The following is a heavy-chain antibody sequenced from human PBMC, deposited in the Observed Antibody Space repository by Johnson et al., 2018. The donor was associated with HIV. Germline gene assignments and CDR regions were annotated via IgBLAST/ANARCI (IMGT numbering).Heavy chain of an antibody. Sequence: VQLVESGGGLVQPEGSLRLSCAASGFTFSSYALSWVRQVPGKGLEWVSGINWNGGSTGYADSVKGRFTISRDNSKNTLYLQMNSLRAEDTAVYYCASQVRGLRLGVDAFDIWGQGTLVTVSS. V-gene: IGHV3-23*04. CDR3: ASQVRGLRLGVDAFDI. J-gene: IGHJ3*02. CDR1: GFTFSSYA. D-gene: IGHD5-12*01. CDR2: INWNGGST.